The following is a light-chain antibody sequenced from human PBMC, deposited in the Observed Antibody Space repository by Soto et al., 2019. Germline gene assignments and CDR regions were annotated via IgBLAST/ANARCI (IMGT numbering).Light chain of an antibody. Sequence: QSVLTQPPSASGTPGQRVTISCSGSSSNIGSNYVYWYQHLPGTAPKLLIYRDSQRPSGVPDRFSASKSGTSASLAISGLRSEDEADYYCAAWDDSLSGGVFGSGTKVTVL. CDR1: SSNIGSNY. CDR3: AAWDDSLSGGV. V-gene: IGLV1-47*01. J-gene: IGLJ1*01. CDR2: RDS.